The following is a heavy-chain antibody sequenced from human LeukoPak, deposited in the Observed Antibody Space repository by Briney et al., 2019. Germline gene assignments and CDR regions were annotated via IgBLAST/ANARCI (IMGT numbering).Heavy chain of an antibody. D-gene: IGHD1-7*01. CDR2: ISYDGSNK. Sequence: PGRSLRLSCAASGFTFYNYGMHWVRQAPGKGLEWVALISYDGSNKYYADSVKGRFTISRDNAKNSLYLQVDSLRVEDTAVYFCASGTVGNYALDYWGQGTLVTVSS. CDR3: ASGTVGNYALDY. J-gene: IGHJ4*02. CDR1: GFTFYNYG. V-gene: IGHV3-30*03.